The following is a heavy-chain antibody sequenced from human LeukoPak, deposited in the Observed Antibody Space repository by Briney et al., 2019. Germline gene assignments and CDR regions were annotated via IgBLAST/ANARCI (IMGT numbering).Heavy chain of an antibody. CDR1: GGSVRSYY. V-gene: IGHV4-59*02. Sequence: SETLSLTCTVSGGSVRSYYWTCMRQPPGKELERLGYIYYTGTTNYNPSLKSRLTISVDTSKDHFSLKLSSVTAADTAVYYCAREVTGTSGSFDYWGQGALVTVSS. CDR2: IYYTGTT. J-gene: IGHJ4*02. CDR3: AREVTGTSGSFDY. D-gene: IGHD6-19*01.